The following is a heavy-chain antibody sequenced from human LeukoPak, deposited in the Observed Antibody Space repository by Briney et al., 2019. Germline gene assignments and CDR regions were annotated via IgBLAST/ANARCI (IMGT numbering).Heavy chain of an antibody. V-gene: IGHV4-34*01. Sequence: SETLSLTCAVYGGSFSGYYWSWIRQPPGKGLEWIGEINHSGSTNYNPSLKSRVTISVDTSKNQFSLKLSSVTAADTAVYYCARGHHWNPSGFDYWGQGTLVTVSS. J-gene: IGHJ4*02. CDR1: GGSFSGYY. CDR3: ARGHHWNPSGFDY. D-gene: IGHD6-25*01. CDR2: INHSGST.